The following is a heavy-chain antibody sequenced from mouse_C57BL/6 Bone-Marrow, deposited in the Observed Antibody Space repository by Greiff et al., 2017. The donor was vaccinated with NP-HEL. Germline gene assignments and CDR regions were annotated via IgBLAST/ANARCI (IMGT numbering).Heavy chain of an antibody. V-gene: IGHV1-52*01. CDR1: GYTFTSYW. CDR3: ARSGNYVLFAY. CDR2: IDPSDSET. J-gene: IGHJ3*01. D-gene: IGHD2-1*01. Sequence: QVQLQQSGAELVRPGSSVKLSCKASGYTFTSYWMHWVKQRPIQGLEWIGNIDPSDSETHYNQKFKDKATLTVDKSSSTAYMQLSSLTSEDSAVYYCARSGNYVLFAYWGQGTLVTVSA.